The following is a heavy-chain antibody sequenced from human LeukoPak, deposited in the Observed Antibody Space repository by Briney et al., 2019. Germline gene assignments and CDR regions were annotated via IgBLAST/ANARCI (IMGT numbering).Heavy chain of an antibody. J-gene: IGHJ4*02. Sequence: GGSLRLSCAASGFTFCSYAMSWVRQAPGKGLEWVSAISGSGGSTYYADSVKGRFTVSRDNSKNTLYLQMNSLRAEDTAVYYCARDTMVRGVTFDYWGQGTLVTVSS. CDR1: GFTFCSYA. CDR3: ARDTMVRGVTFDY. D-gene: IGHD3-10*01. V-gene: IGHV3-23*01. CDR2: ISGSGGST.